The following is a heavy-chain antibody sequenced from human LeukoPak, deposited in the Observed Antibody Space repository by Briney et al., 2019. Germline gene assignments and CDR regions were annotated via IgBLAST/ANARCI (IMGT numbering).Heavy chain of an antibody. D-gene: IGHD6-19*01. CDR2: ISGSGGIT. J-gene: IGHJ4*02. V-gene: IGHV3-23*01. CDR3: ARETPDSSGWD. CDR1: GFIFRDYG. Sequence: PGGTLRLSCVVSGFIFRDYGLSWVRQAPGKGLEWVSAISGSGGITDYADFVKGRFTISRDNSKNTLYLQMNSLRAGDTAVYYCARETPDSSGWDWGQGTLVTVSS.